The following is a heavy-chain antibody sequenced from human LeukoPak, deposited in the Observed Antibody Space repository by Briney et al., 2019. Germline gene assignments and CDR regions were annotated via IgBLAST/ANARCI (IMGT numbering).Heavy chain of an antibody. CDR2: IYYSGST. CDR1: GGSISSYH. CDR3: ARHFDYDSSTYYSAYDY. V-gene: IGHV4-59*08. Sequence: SETLSLTCTVSGGSISSYHWSWIRQPPGKGLEWIGYIYYSGSTKYNPSLKSRVTIPVDTSKNQFSLKRSSVTAADTAVYYCARHFDYDSSTYYSAYDYWGQGTLVTVSS. J-gene: IGHJ4*02. D-gene: IGHD3-22*01.